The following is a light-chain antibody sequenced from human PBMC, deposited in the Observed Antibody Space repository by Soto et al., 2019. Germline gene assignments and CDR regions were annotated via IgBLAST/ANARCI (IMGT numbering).Light chain of an antibody. V-gene: IGKV4-1*01. CDR3: QQYYSTPLT. Sequence: DIVMTQSPDSLAVSLGERATINCKSSQRVLYSSNNKNYLAWYQQKPGQPPKLLIYWASTRESGVPDRFSGSGSGTDFTLTISSPQAEDVAVYYCQQYYSTPLTFGGGTKVEIK. CDR2: WAS. J-gene: IGKJ4*01. CDR1: QRVLYSSNNKNY.